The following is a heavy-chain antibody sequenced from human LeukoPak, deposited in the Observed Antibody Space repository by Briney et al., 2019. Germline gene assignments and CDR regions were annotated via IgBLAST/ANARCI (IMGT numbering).Heavy chain of an antibody. CDR2: IYYSGST. J-gene: IGHJ4*02. CDR3: AIAPDSSWGSTLDY. D-gene: IGHD6-6*01. V-gene: IGHV4-39*07. Sequence: PSETLSLTCTVSGGSISSSSYYWGGMRQPPGKGLEGMGSIYYSGSTYYNPSLKRRVTISVDASENQFSVNLSSVTAGDTAVYYCAIAPDSSWGSTLDYWGKGTMVTVSS. CDR1: GGSISSSSYY.